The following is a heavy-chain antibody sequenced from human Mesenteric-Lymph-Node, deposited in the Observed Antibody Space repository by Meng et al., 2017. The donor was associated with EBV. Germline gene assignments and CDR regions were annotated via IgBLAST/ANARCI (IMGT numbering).Heavy chain of an antibody. V-gene: IGHV4-61*01. CDR1: GGSVSSGSYY. J-gene: IGHJ4*02. Sequence: QVQLQESGPGLVKPSETLSLTCTVSGGSVSSGSYYWSWIRQPPGKGLEWIGYIYYSGSTNYNPSLKSRVTISVDTSKNQFSLKLSSVTAPDTAVYYCAGDGSYGYFDYWGQGTLVTVSS. CDR3: AGDGSYGYFDY. CDR2: IYYSGST. D-gene: IGHD1-26*01.